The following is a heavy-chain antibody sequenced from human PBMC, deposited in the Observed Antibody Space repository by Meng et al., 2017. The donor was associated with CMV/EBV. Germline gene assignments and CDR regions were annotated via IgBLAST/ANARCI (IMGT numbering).Heavy chain of an antibody. CDR2: IKSKTDGGTT. Sequence: GESLKISCAASGFTFSNAWMSWVRQAPGKGLEWVGRIKSKTDGGTTDYAAPVKGRFTISRDDSKNTLYLQINSLKTEDTAVYYCAKGGEGYSYGYDYWGQGTLVTVSS. CDR3: AKGGEGYSYGYDY. CDR1: GFTFSNAW. J-gene: IGHJ4*02. V-gene: IGHV3-15*01. D-gene: IGHD5-18*01.